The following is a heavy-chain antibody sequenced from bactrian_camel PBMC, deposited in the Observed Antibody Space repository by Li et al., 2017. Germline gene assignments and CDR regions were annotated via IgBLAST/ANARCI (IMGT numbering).Heavy chain of an antibody. Sequence: HVQLVESGGGSVQAGGSLRLSCVYSSDTYRTNCMGWFRQRPGKEREGVATIYTDGYFGGPRPIYADSVKGRFTISQDDAKRTVYLQMNNLQPEDTAMYYCAADVGSMSGNCQPNYWGQGTQVTVS. CDR1: SDTYRTNC. J-gene: IGHJ4*01. CDR2: IYTDGYFGGPRP. V-gene: IGHV3S53*01. D-gene: IGHD6*01. CDR3: AADVGSMSGNCQPNY.